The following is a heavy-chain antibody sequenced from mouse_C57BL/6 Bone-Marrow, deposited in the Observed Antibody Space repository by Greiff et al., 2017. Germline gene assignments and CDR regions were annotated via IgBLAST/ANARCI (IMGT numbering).Heavy chain of an antibody. V-gene: IGHV5-4*01. CDR3: ARVLITTGFAY. CDR2: ISDGGSYT. CDR1: GFTFSGYA. D-gene: IGHD1-1*01. J-gene: IGHJ3*01. Sequence: EVHLVESGGGLVKPGGSLKLSCAASGFTFSGYAMSWVRQTPEKRLEWVATISDGGSYTYYPDNVKGRFTISRDNAKNNLYLQMSHLKSEDTAMYYCARVLITTGFAYWGQGTLVTVSA.